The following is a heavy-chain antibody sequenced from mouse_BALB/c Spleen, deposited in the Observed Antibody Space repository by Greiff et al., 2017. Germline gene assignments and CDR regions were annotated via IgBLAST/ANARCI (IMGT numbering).Heavy chain of an antibody. Sequence: EVQGVESGGGLVQPGGSLKLSCAASGFTFSSYTMSWVRQTPEKRLEWVAYISNGGGSTYYPDTVKGRFTISRDNAKNTLYLQMSSLKSEDTAMYYCARHLNGNYGYAMDYWGQGTSVTVSS. D-gene: IGHD2-1*01. J-gene: IGHJ4*01. V-gene: IGHV5-12-2*01. CDR3: ARHLNGNYGYAMDY. CDR1: GFTFSSYT. CDR2: ISNGGGST.